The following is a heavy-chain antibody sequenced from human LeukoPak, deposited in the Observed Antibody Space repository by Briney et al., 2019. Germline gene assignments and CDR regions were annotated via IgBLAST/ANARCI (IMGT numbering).Heavy chain of an antibody. CDR2: IRFGGSDK. CDR1: GFSFSSYG. Sequence: GGSLRLSCAASGFSFSSYGMHWVRQAPGKGLEWVAFIRFGGSDKYYADSVKGRFTISRDTSKNTLILQLNSLRAEDTAVYYCTKDSTYHYDSSAYYLFDYWGQGTLVTVSS. D-gene: IGHD3-22*01. CDR3: TKDSTYHYDSSAYYLFDY. J-gene: IGHJ4*02. V-gene: IGHV3-30*02.